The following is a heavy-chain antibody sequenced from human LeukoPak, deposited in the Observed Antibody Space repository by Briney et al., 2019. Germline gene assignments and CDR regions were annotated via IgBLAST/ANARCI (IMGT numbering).Heavy chain of an antibody. Sequence: GGSLRLSCAASGFTCSTYAMSWVRQAPGKGLEWVSSISGSGGTTYYADSVKGRFTISRDNSKNTLYLQMNSLRAEDTAVYYCAKAGSGYYYYGSGSSNKDYYCMDVWGKGTTVTVSS. CDR1: GFTCSTYA. D-gene: IGHD3-10*01. CDR3: AKAGSGYYYYGSGSSNKDYYCMDV. V-gene: IGHV3-23*01. CDR2: ISGSGGTT. J-gene: IGHJ6*04.